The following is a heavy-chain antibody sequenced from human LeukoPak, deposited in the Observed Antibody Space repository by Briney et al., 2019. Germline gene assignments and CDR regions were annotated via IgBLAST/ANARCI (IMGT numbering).Heavy chain of an antibody. V-gene: IGHV3-21*01. CDR1: GFTFSSYS. CDR2: ISSSSSYI. Sequence: GGSLRLSRAPSGFTFSSYSMNWVRQAPGKGLEWVSSISSSSSYIYYADSVKGRFTISRDHAKNSLYLQMNSLRAEDTAVYYCARDTHPPYYFDYWGQGTLVTVSS. J-gene: IGHJ4*02. CDR3: ARDTHPPYYFDY.